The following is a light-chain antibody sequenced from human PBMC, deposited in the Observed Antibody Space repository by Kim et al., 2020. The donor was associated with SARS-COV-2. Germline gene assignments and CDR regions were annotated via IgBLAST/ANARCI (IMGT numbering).Light chain of an antibody. Sequence: SPGESVPLSCRASQSVRSSYLAWYHQKPGQAPRLLIHGASSRATGIPDRFSGSGSGTDFTLTISRLEPEDFAVYYCQQYAYSPITFGQGTRLEIK. CDR3: QQYAYSPIT. V-gene: IGKV3-20*01. CDR2: GAS. J-gene: IGKJ5*01. CDR1: QSVRSSY.